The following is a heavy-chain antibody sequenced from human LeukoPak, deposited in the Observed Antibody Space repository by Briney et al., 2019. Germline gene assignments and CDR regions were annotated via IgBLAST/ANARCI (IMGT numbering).Heavy chain of an antibody. V-gene: IGHV3-53*05. CDR1: GFTVSSNY. CDR2: IYSGGST. D-gene: IGHD2-8*02. Sequence: GGSLRLSRAASGFTVSSNYMSWVRQAPGKGLEWVSVIYSGGSTYYADSVKGRFTISRDNSKGSLYLQMNSLRADDTAVYYCAKDGSWSCTDWGQGTLVRVSS. J-gene: IGHJ4*02. CDR3: AKDGSWSCTD.